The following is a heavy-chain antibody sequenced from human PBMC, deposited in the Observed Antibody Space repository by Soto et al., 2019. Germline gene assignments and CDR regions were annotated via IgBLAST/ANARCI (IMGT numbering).Heavy chain of an antibody. CDR2: IIPIFGTA. V-gene: IGHV1-69*01. Sequence: QVQLVQSGAEVKKPGSSAKVSCKASGGTFSSYAISWVRQAPGQGLEWMGGIIPIFGTANYAQKFQGRVTITADESTSTAYMELSSLRSEDTAVYYCARDDRYCSGGSCYPLLGYYYYGMDVWGQGTTVTVSS. CDR1: GGTFSSYA. CDR3: ARDDRYCSGGSCYPLLGYYYYGMDV. J-gene: IGHJ6*02. D-gene: IGHD2-15*01.